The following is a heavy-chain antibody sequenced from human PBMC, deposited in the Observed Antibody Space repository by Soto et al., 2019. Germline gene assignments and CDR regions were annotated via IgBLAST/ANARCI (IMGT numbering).Heavy chain of an antibody. CDR3: VKDLIAVAGTYNWFDP. D-gene: IGHD6-19*01. CDR1: GFTFSSYA. Sequence: GGSLRLSCSASGFTFSSYAMHWVRQAPGKGLEYVSAISSNGGSTYYADSVKGRFTISRDNSKNTLYLQMSSLGAEDTAVYYCVKDLIAVAGTYNWFDPWGQGTLVTVSS. V-gene: IGHV3-64D*06. J-gene: IGHJ5*02. CDR2: ISSNGGST.